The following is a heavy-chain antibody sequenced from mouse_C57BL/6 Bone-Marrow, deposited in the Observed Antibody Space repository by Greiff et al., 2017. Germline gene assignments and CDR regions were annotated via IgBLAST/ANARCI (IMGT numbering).Heavy chain of an antibody. Sequence: EVKLMESGGDLVKPGGSLKLSCAASGFTFSSYGMSWVRQTPDKRLEWVATISSGGSYTYYPDSVKGRFTISRDNAKNTLYLQMSSLKSEDTAMYYCARQYGYWGQGTTLTVSS. J-gene: IGHJ2*01. CDR3: ARQYGY. V-gene: IGHV5-6*01. CDR2: ISSGGSYT. D-gene: IGHD1-1*01. CDR1: GFTFSSYG.